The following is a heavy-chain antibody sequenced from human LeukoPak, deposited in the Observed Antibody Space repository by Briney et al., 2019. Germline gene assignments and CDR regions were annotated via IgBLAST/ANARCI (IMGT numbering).Heavy chain of an antibody. Sequence: GGSLRLSCAASGFTFSSYAITWVRQAPGKGLEWVSAIGGSGGSTYYADSVKGRFTISRDNSKNTLYLQMNGLRAEDTAVYYCAREGRRVLTGFLRSDYFDYWGQGTLVTVSS. D-gene: IGHD3-9*01. CDR2: IGGSGGST. CDR3: AREGRRVLTGFLRSDYFDY. J-gene: IGHJ4*02. V-gene: IGHV3-23*01. CDR1: GFTFSSYA.